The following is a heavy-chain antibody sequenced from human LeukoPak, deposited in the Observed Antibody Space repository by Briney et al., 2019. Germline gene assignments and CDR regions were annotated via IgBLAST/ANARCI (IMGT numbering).Heavy chain of an antibody. D-gene: IGHD3-3*01. CDR1: GFTFSTYW. CDR3: TSDSHDHGMDV. Sequence: GGSLRLSCATSGFTFSTYWMHWVRQTPGKELEWVARINSDGRTTVYADSVSGRFAISRDNAKNTLYLQMNSLRAEDTAVYYCTSDSHDHGMDVWGQGTTVIVSS. V-gene: IGHV3-74*01. CDR2: INSDGRTT. J-gene: IGHJ6*02.